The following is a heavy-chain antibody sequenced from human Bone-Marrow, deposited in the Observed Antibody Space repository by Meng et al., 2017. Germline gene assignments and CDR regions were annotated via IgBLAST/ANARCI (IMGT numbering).Heavy chain of an antibody. CDR2: IKSKTDGGTT. V-gene: IGHV3-15*01. D-gene: IGHD6-13*01. CDR1: GFTFSNAW. J-gene: IGHJ4*02. Sequence: GESLKISCAASGFTFSNAWMSWVRQAPGKGLEWVGRIKSKTDGGTTDYAAPVKGRFTISRDDSKNTLYLQMNSLKTEDTAVYYCAKDPKAFSSSWYFDYWGQGTLVTVSS. CDR3: AKDPKAFSSSWYFDY.